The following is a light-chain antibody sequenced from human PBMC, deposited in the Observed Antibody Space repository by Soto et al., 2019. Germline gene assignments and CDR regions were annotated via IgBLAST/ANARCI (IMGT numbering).Light chain of an antibody. V-gene: IGKV3-20*01. CDR3: QQYGVSPT. CDR1: QSISSNF. Sequence: EIAMTQSPGTLSLSPGERATLSFRASQSISSNFLAWYQHKPGQAPRLLIYGESSRATGIPDRFSGSASGTDFTLTISRLVHEDFAVYYCQQYGVSPTFGGGTKVDIK. CDR2: GES. J-gene: IGKJ4*01.